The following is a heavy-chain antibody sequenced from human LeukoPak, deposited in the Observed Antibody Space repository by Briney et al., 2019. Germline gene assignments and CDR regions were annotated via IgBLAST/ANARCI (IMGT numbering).Heavy chain of an antibody. V-gene: IGHV3-23*01. CDR2: ISGSGGST. CDR1: GFTFSSYA. CDR3: AKASGDIRYFQH. Sequence: GGSLRLSCAASGFTFSSYAMSRVRQAPGKGLEWVSAISGSGGSTYYADSVKGRFTISRDNSKSTLYLQMNSLRAEDTAVYYCAKASGDIRYFQHWGQGTLVTVSS. J-gene: IGHJ1*01. D-gene: IGHD2-15*01.